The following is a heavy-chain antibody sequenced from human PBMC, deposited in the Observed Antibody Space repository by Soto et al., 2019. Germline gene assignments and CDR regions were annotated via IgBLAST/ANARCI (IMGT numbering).Heavy chain of an antibody. V-gene: IGHV4-4*08. CDR2: SYTSGST. D-gene: IGHD3-3*01. CDR1: GGSISGYY. J-gene: IGHJ5*02. CDR3: ARTPKGYENQFDP. Sequence: QVQLQESGPGLVKPSETLSLTCNVSGGSISGYYWTWLRQPPGKGLEWIGYSYTSGSTKYNPSLKSRITMSVDMSRNQISLKLQSVTAADTAVYYCARTPKGYENQFDPWGQGALVVVSS.